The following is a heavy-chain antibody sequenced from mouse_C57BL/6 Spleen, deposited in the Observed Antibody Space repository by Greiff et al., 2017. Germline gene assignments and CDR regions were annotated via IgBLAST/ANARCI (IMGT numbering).Heavy chain of an antibody. V-gene: IGHV1-59*01. CDR1: GYTFTSYW. Sequence: QVQLQQSGAELVRPGTSVKLSCKASGYTFTSYWMHWVKQRPGQGLEWIGVIDPSSGGTNYNEKFKGKATLTVDTSSSTAYMQLSSLTSEDSAVYYCARGGGDVGGDFAYWGQGTLVTVSA. CDR2: IDPSSGGT. J-gene: IGHJ3*01. D-gene: IGHD2-13*01. CDR3: ARGGGDVGGDFAY.